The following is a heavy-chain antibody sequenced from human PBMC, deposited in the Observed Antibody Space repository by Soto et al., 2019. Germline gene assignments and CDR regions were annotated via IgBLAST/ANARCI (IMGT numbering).Heavy chain of an antibody. D-gene: IGHD3-10*01. CDR1: GYTFTAYC. CDR2: INVNSGDI. J-gene: IGHJ6*02. V-gene: IGHV1-2*02. CDR3: VRDMDYYYGLGTGNGHSV. Sequence: QVQLVQSGAEVKKPGASVRVSCKASGYTFTAYCVQWVRQAPGQGLQWMGGINVNSGDIKYAQAFQVRVNLTRDTLISTVYMELTRLTPDDSAVYYCVRDMDYYYGLGTGNGHSVWGQATTVPV.